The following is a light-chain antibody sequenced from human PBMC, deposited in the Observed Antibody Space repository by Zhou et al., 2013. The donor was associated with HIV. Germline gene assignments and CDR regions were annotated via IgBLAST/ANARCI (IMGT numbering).Light chain of an antibody. CDR1: QSVSTTF. J-gene: IGKJ1*01. V-gene: IGKV3-20*01. Sequence: EIVLTQSPGTLSLLPGGRATLSCRASQSVSTTFLAWYQLKPGQAPKLIIYSASRRATGIPDRFSGSGSGTDFTLTISRLEPEDFAVYYCHQYGTSPQPFGQGTKVEV. CDR2: SAS. CDR3: HQYGTSPQP.